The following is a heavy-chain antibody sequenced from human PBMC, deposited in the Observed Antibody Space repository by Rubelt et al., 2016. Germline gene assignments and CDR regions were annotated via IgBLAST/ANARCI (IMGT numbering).Heavy chain of an antibody. D-gene: IGHD5-12*01. Sequence: EVQLLESGGGLVQPGGSLRLSCAASGFAFSSHWMHWVRQAPGKGLVWVSRVNNDGRDTVYADSVKGGFTISRDNAKNMLYLQMNSLRTEDTAVYHCSWLRPAEHFHQWGQGTLVTVSS. CDR1: GFAFSSHW. V-gene: IGHV3-74*02. CDR2: VNNDGRDT. CDR3: SWLRPAEHFHQ. J-gene: IGHJ1*01.